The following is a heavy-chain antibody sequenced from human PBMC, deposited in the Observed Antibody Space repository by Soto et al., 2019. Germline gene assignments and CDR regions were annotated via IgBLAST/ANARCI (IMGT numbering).Heavy chain of an antibody. CDR2: ISSTGGST. CDR1: GFTFSRYA. D-gene: IGHD3-10*01. CDR3: AKDVKGSGSLPSYYYGMDV. V-gene: IGHV3-23*01. J-gene: IGHJ6*02. Sequence: VQLLEPGGGLVQPGGSLRISCAASGFTFSRYAMSWVRQAPGKGLEWVSAISSTGGSTYYGDSLKGRFTISRDNSKNTLYLQMHSLRAEDTALYYCAKDVKGSGSLPSYYYGMDVWGQGTTVTVSS.